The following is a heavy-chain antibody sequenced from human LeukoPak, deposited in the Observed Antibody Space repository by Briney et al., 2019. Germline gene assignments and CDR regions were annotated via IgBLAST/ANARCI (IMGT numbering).Heavy chain of an antibody. Sequence: GGSLRLSCTASELTLSNYWMIWVRQAPGEGLQWVAKIKQDGSEKYYVDSVKGRFTISRDNAENSLYLQMNSLRVEDTAVYYCAARSSGNPYFWGQGTLVTVSS. CDR3: AARSSGNPYF. V-gene: IGHV3-7*03. CDR1: ELTLSNYW. D-gene: IGHD1-26*01. CDR2: IKQDGSEK. J-gene: IGHJ4*02.